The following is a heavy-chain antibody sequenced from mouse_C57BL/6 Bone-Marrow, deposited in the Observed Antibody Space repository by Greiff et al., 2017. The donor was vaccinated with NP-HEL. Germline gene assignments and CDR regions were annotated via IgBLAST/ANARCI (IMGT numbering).Heavy chain of an antibody. Sequence: VQLQQSGAELVRPGASVKLSCTASGFNIKDDYMHWVKQRPEQGLEWIGWIDPENGDTEYASKFQGKATITADTSSNTAYLQLSSLTSEETAVYYCTTGFITTVVARAYWGQGTLVTVSA. D-gene: IGHD1-1*01. CDR1: GFNIKDDY. CDR3: TTGFITTVVARAY. J-gene: IGHJ3*01. CDR2: IDPENGDT. V-gene: IGHV14-4*01.